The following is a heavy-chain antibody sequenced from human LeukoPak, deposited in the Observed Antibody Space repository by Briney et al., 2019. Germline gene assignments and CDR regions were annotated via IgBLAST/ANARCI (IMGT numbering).Heavy chain of an antibody. Sequence: GGSLRLSCAASGFTFSTCAMSWVRQAPGKGLEWVSAISGSGGSTYYADSVKGRFTISRDNSKNTLYLQMNSLRAEDTAVYYCAKTAAMAPRYYFDYWGQGTLVTVSS. D-gene: IGHD5-18*01. CDR3: AKTAAMAPRYYFDY. J-gene: IGHJ4*02. CDR1: GFTFSTCA. CDR2: ISGSGGST. V-gene: IGHV3-23*01.